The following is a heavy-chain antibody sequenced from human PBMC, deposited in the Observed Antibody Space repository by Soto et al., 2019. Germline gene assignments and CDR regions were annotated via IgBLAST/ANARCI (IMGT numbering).Heavy chain of an antibody. CDR1: GFTFSNYW. D-gene: IGHD2-8*01. J-gene: IGHJ4*02. CDR3: VRDPNGIIDFDF. CDR2: IKQDGSEK. V-gene: IGHV3-7*01. Sequence: GGSLRLSCAVSGFTFSNYWMSWVRQAPGKGLEWVANIKQDGSEKNYVDSVEGRFTISRDNAKNSLYLQMSSLRDEDTAVYFCVRDPNGIIDFDFWGQGTQVTVSS.